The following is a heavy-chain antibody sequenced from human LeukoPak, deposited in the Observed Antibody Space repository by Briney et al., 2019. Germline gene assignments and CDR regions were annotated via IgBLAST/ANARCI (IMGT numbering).Heavy chain of an antibody. D-gene: IGHD3-22*01. V-gene: IGHV4-30-4*01. Sequence: SETLSLTCTVSGGSISSGDNYWSWIRQPPGKGLEWIGYIYYSGSTYYNPSLKSRVTISSDTLKNQFSLKLSSVTAADTAVYYCARVPFYDSSGVFWGQGTLVTVSS. CDR2: IYYSGST. J-gene: IGHJ4*02. CDR1: GGSISSGDNY. CDR3: ARVPFYDSSGVF.